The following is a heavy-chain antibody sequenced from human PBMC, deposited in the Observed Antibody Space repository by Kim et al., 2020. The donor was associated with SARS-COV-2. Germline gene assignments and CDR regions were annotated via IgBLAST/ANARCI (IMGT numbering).Heavy chain of an antibody. D-gene: IGHD6-25*01. CDR1: GFTFSNYG. CDR3: EKFLEYSSGIMRITVYYYYG. CDR2: ISYDGSNK. V-gene: IGHV3-30*18. J-gene: IGHJ6*01. Sequence: GGSLRLSCAASGFTFSNYGMHWVRQAPGKGLEWVAVISYDGSNKFYADSRLTIFRVTCKNTLNLQMKSLRAEDTAVYYCEKFLEYSSGIMRITVYYYYG.